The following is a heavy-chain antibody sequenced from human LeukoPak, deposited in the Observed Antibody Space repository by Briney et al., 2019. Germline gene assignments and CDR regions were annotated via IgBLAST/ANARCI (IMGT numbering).Heavy chain of an antibody. Sequence: GGSLRLSCAASGFTFDDYAMHWVRQAPGKGLEWVSAISDRGGSTYYADSVKGRFTISRDNSKNTLYLQINSLRAEDTAVYYCAKGGGWLYYFDYWGQGTLVTVSS. J-gene: IGHJ4*02. D-gene: IGHD5-24*01. CDR3: AKGGGWLYYFDY. CDR2: ISDRGGST. CDR1: GFTFDDYA. V-gene: IGHV3-23*01.